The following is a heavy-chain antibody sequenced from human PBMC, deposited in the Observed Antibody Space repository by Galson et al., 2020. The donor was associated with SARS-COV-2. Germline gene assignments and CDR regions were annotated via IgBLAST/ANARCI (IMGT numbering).Heavy chain of an antibody. CDR2: INPSGSI. Sequence: SQASETLSLTCAVYGGSFSGYYWGWIRQPPGKGLEWIGEINPSGSINYNPSLKSRVTMSKDMSKNQFSLRLRSLTAADTAMYFCARGTRDVTMILMIATTASYYLDLWGQGSLVTVSS. CDR1: GGSFSGYY. CDR3: ARGTRDVTMILMIATTASYYLDL. J-gene: IGHJ4*02. D-gene: IGHD3-22*01. V-gene: IGHV4-34*01.